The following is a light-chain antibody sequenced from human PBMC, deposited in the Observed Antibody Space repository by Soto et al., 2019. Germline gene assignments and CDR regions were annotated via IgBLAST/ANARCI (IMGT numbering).Light chain of an antibody. CDR1: SSDVGGYNY. J-gene: IGLJ2*01. CDR3: SSYAGSKDLV. V-gene: IGLV2-8*01. Sequence: QSVLTQPPSASGSPGQSVTISCTGTSSDVGGYNYVSWYQQHPGKAPKLMIYEVSKRPSGVPDRFSGSKSGNTASLTVSGLQAGDGAVYYCSSYAGSKDLVFGGGPKLT. CDR2: EVS.